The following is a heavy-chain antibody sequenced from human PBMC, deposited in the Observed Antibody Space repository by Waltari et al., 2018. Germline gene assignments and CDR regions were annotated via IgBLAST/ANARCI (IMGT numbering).Heavy chain of an antibody. Sequence: EVQLVESGGGLVQPGGSLRLACAASGFPFGYYAMHWVRQVPGKGLEWVSGITWNSGSIGYADSVKGRFTTSRDNAKNSLYLQMNSLRVDDTALYYCAKDRYGDAYDAFDIWGQGTLVTVSS. V-gene: IGHV3-9*01. J-gene: IGHJ3*02. CDR1: GFPFGYYA. CDR3: AKDRYGDAYDAFDI. D-gene: IGHD2-21*02. CDR2: ITWNSGSI.